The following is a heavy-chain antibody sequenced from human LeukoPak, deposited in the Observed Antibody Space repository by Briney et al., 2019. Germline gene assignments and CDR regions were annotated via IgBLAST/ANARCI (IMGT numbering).Heavy chain of an antibody. CDR3: ARGMQVNYYDSSGYYYIGNWFDP. CDR1: GYTFTSYY. CDR2: INPSGGST. V-gene: IGHV1-46*01. D-gene: IGHD3-22*01. J-gene: IGHJ5*02. Sequence: ASVKVSCKASGYTFTSYYMHWVRQAPGQGLEWMGIINPSGGSTSYAQKFQGRVTMARDTSTSTVYMELSSLRSEDTAVYYCARGMQVNYYDSSGYYYIGNWFDPWGQGTLVTVSS.